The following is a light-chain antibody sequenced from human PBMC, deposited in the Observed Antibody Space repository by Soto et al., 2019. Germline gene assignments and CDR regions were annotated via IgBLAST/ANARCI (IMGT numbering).Light chain of an antibody. J-gene: IGKJ1*01. V-gene: IGKV1-5*03. CDR2: KAS. CDR3: QQYNSSPT. CDR1: QSISSW. Sequence: DIQMTQSPSTLSASVGDRVTITCRASQSISSWLAWYQQKPGKAPKLLIYKASSLESGVPSRFSGSGSGTECNLTISSLQPDDFATYYCQQYNSSPTFGQGTKVEIK.